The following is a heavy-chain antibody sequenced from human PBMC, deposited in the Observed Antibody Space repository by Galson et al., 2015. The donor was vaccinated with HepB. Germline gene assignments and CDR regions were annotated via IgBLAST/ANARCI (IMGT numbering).Heavy chain of an antibody. CDR1: GYTFTRYT. D-gene: IGHD2-8*01. CDR2: IDAGNGNT. V-gene: IGHV1-3*01. Sequence: SVKVSCKASGYTFTRYTIHWVRQAPGQRLEWLGWIDAGNGNTKYSQKFQGRVTLTRDTTATPAYMELSRLGSEDTAIYYCARDWDSTSCCANWFDTWGQGTLVTVSS. J-gene: IGHJ5*02. CDR3: ARDWDSTSCCANWFDT.